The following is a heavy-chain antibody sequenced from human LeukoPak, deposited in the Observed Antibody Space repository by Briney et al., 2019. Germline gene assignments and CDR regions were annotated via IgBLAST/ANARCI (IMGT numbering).Heavy chain of an antibody. J-gene: IGHJ3*01. Sequence: PSETLSLTCTVSGGSITGYYWGWIRQPPGKGLEWIGYIYYSGSTNYNPSLKSRVTMSVDMSKNQFSLRLTSVTAADTAVYYCATPSSGYKIDALDVWGQGTVVAVSS. D-gene: IGHD3-22*01. CDR3: ATPSSGYKIDALDV. CDR1: GGSITGYY. V-gene: IGHV4-59*01. CDR2: IYYSGST.